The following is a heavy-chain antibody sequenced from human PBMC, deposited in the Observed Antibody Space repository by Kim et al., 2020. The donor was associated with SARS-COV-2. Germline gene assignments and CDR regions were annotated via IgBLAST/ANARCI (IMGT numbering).Heavy chain of an antibody. CDR3: AGDWITMVRGVIILGGNYYYGMDV. Sequence: GGSLRLSCAASGFTFSSYSMNWVRQAPGKGLEWVSSISSSSSYIYYADSVKGRFTISRDNAKNSLYLQMNSLRAEDTAVYYCAGDWITMVRGVIILGGNYYYGMDVWGQGTTVTVSS. D-gene: IGHD3-10*01. V-gene: IGHV3-21*01. J-gene: IGHJ6*02. CDR2: ISSSSSYI. CDR1: GFTFSSYS.